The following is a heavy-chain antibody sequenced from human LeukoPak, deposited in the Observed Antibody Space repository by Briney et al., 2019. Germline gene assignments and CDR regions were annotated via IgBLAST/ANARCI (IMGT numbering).Heavy chain of an antibody. V-gene: IGHV4-34*01. D-gene: IGHD1-26*01. CDR2: INHRGST. Sequence: SETLSLTCAVFGGSFSGQYWSWIRQPPGKGLEWIGEINHRGSTTYNPSLKSRVTISVDTSKSQFSLKVRSLTAADTAVYYCAFPSAYSGSYYAFDYWGQGTLVTVSS. CDR1: GGSFSGQY. CDR3: AFPSAYSGSYYAFDY. J-gene: IGHJ4*02.